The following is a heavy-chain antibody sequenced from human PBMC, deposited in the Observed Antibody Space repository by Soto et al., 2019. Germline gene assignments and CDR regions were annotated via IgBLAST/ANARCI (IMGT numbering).Heavy chain of an antibody. Sequence: TSETLSLTCTVSGGSISSGDYYWSWIRQPPGKGLEWIGYIYYSGSTYYNPSLKSRVTISVDTSKNQFSLKLSSVTAADTAVYYCARGGRAAAATYYYYGMDVWGQGTTVTVSS. J-gene: IGHJ6*02. CDR3: ARGGRAAAATYYYYGMDV. D-gene: IGHD6-13*01. V-gene: IGHV4-30-4*01. CDR2: IYYSGST. CDR1: GGSISSGDYY.